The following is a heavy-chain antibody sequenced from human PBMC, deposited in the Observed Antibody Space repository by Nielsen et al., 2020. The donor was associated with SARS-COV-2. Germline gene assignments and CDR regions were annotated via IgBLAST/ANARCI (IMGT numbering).Heavy chain of an antibody. J-gene: IGHJ3*02. CDR2: ISYDGSNK. V-gene: IGHV3-30*03. CDR1: GFTFSSYG. D-gene: IGHD1-26*01. CDR3: ARGGGSYYGAFDI. Sequence: GGSLRLSCAASGFTFSSYGMHWVRQAPGKGLEWVAVISYDGSNKYYADSVKGRFTISRDNSKNTLYLQMNSLRAEDTAVHYCARGGGSYYGAFDIWGQGTMVTVS.